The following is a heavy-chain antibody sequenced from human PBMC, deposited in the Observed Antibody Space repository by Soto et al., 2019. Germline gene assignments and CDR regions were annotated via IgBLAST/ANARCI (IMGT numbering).Heavy chain of an antibody. CDR1: GYIFVNYG. J-gene: IGHJ6*02. D-gene: IGHD3-16*01. Sequence: QVQLVQSGDEVKKPGASVKVSCKASGYIFVNYGIAWVRQAPGQGLEWMGWISPYTGNTHSATKAQRTLTMTTHTSTSTAYMDLGSLTSDDTAVYYCVMVDNYVTPTPQDVWGQGTTVTVSS. CDR3: VMVDNYVTPTPQDV. V-gene: IGHV1-18*01. CDR2: ISPYTGNT.